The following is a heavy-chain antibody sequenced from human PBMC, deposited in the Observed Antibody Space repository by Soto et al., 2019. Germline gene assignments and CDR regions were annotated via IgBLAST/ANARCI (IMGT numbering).Heavy chain of an antibody. CDR3: ARHDAGYGSSWYSIGGMDV. CDR2: IYYSGST. CDR1: GGSISSSSYY. Sequence: SETLSLTCTVSGGSISSSSYYWGWIRQPPGKGLEWIGSIYYSGSTYYNPSLKSRVTISVDTSKNQFSLKLSSVTAADTAVYYCARHDAGYGSSWYSIGGMDVWGQGTTVTVSS. D-gene: IGHD6-13*01. J-gene: IGHJ6*02. V-gene: IGHV4-39*01.